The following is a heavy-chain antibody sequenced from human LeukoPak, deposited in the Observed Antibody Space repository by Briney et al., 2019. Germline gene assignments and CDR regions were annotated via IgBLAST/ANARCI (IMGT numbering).Heavy chain of an antibody. CDR2: INHSGST. Sequence: PSETLSLTCAVYGGSFSGYYWSWIRQPSGKGLEWIGEINHSGSTNYNPSLKSRVTISVDTSKNQFSLKLSSVTAADTAVYYCARRVGATGGNSLDVWGKGTTVTVSS. V-gene: IGHV4-34*01. CDR3: ARRVGATGGNSLDV. D-gene: IGHD4-23*01. J-gene: IGHJ6*04. CDR1: GGSFSGYY.